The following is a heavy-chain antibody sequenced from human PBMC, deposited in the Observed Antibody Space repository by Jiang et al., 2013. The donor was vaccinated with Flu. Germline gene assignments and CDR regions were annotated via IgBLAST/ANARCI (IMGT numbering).Heavy chain of an antibody. D-gene: IGHD4-23*01. CDR3: ASTIGGFEAFYI. J-gene: IGHJ3*02. CDR2: IFYSGTT. CDR1: GGSINSNSYY. Sequence: PGLVKPSETLSLTCAVSGGSINSNSYYWGWIRQTPRKGAWSGLGGIFYSGTTYYNPSLKSRVSISVDTSRTQFSLKMYSVTAADTALYYCASTIGGFEAFYIWGQGTMVTVSS. V-gene: IGHV4-39*01.